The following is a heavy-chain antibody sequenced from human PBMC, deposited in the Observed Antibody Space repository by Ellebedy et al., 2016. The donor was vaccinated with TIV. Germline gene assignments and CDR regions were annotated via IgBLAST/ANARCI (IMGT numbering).Heavy chain of an antibody. V-gene: IGHV3-21*01. CDR2: ISSSSSYI. J-gene: IGHJ4*02. D-gene: IGHD3-22*01. CDR1: GFTFSSYS. Sequence: GGSLRLXCAASGFTFSSYSMNWVRQAPGRGLEWVSSISSSSSYIYYADSVKGRFTISRDNAKNSLYLQMNSLRAEDTAVYYCARDDYYDSSGSLEYYFDYWGQGTLVTVSS. CDR3: ARDDYYDSSGSLEYYFDY.